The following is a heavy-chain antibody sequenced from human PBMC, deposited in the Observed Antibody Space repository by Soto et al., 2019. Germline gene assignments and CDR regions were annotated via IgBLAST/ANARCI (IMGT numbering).Heavy chain of an antibody. CDR3: AKDKEADYDSDY. V-gene: IGHV3-23*01. D-gene: IGHD3-10*01. CDR2: ISGSGGST. Sequence: GGSLRLSCAASGFTFSSYAMSWVRQAPGKGLEWVSAISGSGGSTYYADSVKGRFTISRGNSKNTLYLQMNSLRAEDTAVYYCAKDKEADYDSDYWGQGTLVTVSS. J-gene: IGHJ4*02. CDR1: GFTFSSYA.